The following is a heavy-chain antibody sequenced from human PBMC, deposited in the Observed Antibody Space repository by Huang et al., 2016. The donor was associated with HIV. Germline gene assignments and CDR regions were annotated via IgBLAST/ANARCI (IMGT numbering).Heavy chain of an antibody. CDR2: SNTNIGSP. CDR1: GYTFSQYP. Sequence: QVQLVQSGSELRKPGASVKVACKVSGYTFSQYPMNWVRQAPGQGPEWMGGSNTNIGSPTYAPGFTGRFIFSLDTSINTAFLQINNLQTDDTAIYYCASDLSLSGAFDSWGQGTLVTVSS. J-gene: IGHJ4*02. V-gene: IGHV7-4-1*02. CDR3: ASDLSLSGAFDS.